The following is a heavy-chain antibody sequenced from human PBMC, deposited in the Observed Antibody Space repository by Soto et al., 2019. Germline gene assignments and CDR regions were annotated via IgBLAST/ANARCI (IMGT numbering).Heavy chain of an antibody. Sequence: PGESLKISCKGSGYSFTSYWIGWVRQMPGKXLEWMGIIYPGDSDTRYSPSFQGQVTISADKSISTAYLQWSSLKASDTAMYYCARLTYYYDSSGYSRYNRFDPWGQGTPVTVSS. CDR3: ARLTYYYDSSGYSRYNRFDP. CDR2: IYPGDSDT. D-gene: IGHD3-22*01. J-gene: IGHJ5*02. CDR1: GYSFTSYW. V-gene: IGHV5-51*01.